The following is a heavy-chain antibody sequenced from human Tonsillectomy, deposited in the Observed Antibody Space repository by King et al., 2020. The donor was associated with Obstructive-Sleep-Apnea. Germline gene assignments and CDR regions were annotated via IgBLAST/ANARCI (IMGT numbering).Heavy chain of an antibody. CDR1: GFAFSNYG. D-gene: IGHD6-13*01. CDR2: ISYDGSNN. CDR3: AKAQYTTSWSPPFDY. V-gene: IGHV3-30*18. Sequence: VQLVESGGGVVQPGRSLRLSCAASGFAFSNYGMHWVRQAPGKGLEWVAVISYDGSNNYYADSVKGRFTISRDNSKNTLCLQMNSLRVEDTAVYYCAKAQYTTSWSPPFDYWGQGTLVTVSS. J-gene: IGHJ4*02.